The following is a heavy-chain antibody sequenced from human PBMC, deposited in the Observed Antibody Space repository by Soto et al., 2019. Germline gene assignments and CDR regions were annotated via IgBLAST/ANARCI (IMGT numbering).Heavy chain of an antibody. CDR2: IWYDGSNK. J-gene: IGHJ4*02. V-gene: IGHV3-33*06. Sequence: QVQLVESGGGVVQPGRSLRLSCAASGFTFSSYGMHWVRQAPGKGLEWVAVIWYDGSNKYYADSVKGRFTISRDNSKNTLYLQMNSVRAEDTAVYYCAKDFYDSSGYSGGFDYWGQGTLVTVSS. CDR1: GFTFSSYG. CDR3: AKDFYDSSGYSGGFDY. D-gene: IGHD3-22*01.